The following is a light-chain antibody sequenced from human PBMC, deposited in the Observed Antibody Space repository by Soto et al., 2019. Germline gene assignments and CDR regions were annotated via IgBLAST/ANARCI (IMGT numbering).Light chain of an antibody. CDR3: CSYAGSSTYV. V-gene: IGLV2-23*01. CDR2: EGS. Sequence: QSVLTQPASVTGYPGQSIAISCTGTSSDVGSYNLVSWYQQHPGKAPKVMIYEGSKRPSGVSNRFSGSKSGNTASLTISGLQADDEADYYCCSYAGSSTYVFGTGTKLTVL. J-gene: IGLJ1*01. CDR1: SSDVGSYNL.